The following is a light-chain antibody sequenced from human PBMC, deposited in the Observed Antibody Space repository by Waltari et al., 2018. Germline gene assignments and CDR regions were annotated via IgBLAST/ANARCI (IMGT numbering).Light chain of an antibody. CDR1: SSDGGGFNY. Sequence: QAALTQPASVSGSPGQSFTISCTGTSSDGGGFNYVSWYQHHPGQAPKLIIYEVSKRPSGVSYRFSGSKSGNTASLTISGLQAEDEADYYCHSHTSSITTVIFGGGTKLTV. CDR2: EVS. V-gene: IGLV2-14*01. J-gene: IGLJ2*01. CDR3: HSHTSSITTVI.